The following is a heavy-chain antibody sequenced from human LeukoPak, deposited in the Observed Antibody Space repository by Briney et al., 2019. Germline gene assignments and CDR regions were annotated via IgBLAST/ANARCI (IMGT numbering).Heavy chain of an antibody. D-gene: IGHD1-7*01. J-gene: IGHJ4*02. CDR1: GYSFGSYG. Sequence: ASVKVSCKASGYSFGSYGITWVRQAPGQGLEWLGWISASNGNTNYAQKLQGRVTMTSDTSTSTAYMDLRSLTPDDTAFYYCARYPLSYTGNWHYFFDYWGQGTLLTVSS. CDR3: ARYPLSYTGNWHYFFDY. CDR2: ISASNGNT. V-gene: IGHV1-18*01.